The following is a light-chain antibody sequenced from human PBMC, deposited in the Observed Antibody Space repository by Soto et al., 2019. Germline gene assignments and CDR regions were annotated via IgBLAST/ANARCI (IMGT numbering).Light chain of an antibody. Sequence: QSALTQPRSVSGSPGQSVTISCTGTSSDVGGYNYVSWYQQHPGKAPKLMIYDVSKRPSGVPDRFSGSKSGNTASLTISGLQAEAESDAYCCSYACSYTVVCGGGTKLNVL. CDR3: CSYACSYTVV. CDR2: DVS. CDR1: SSDVGGYNY. J-gene: IGLJ2*01. V-gene: IGLV2-11*01.